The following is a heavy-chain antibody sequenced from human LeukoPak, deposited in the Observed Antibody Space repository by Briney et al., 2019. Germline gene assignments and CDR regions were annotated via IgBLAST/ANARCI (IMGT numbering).Heavy chain of an antibody. D-gene: IGHD3-16*02. V-gene: IGHV1-69*04. CDR3: ARDNPFGGVIDTFDY. CDR1: GGTFSSYA. Sequence: VASVKVSCKASGGTFSSYAISWVRQAPGQGLEWMGRIIPILGIANYAQKFQGRVTITADKSTSTAYMELSSLRSEDTAVYYCARDNPFGGVIDTFDYWGQGTLVTVSS. CDR2: IIPILGIA. J-gene: IGHJ4*02.